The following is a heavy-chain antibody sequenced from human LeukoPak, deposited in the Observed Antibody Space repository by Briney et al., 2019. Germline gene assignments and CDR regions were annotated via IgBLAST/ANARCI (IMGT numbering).Heavy chain of an antibody. J-gene: IGHJ4*02. CDR3: ARDLYSSSSY. V-gene: IGHV1-8*01. CDR2: MNPNSGNT. Sequence: ASVKVSCKASGYTFTSYDINWVRQAPGQGLEWMGWMNPNSGNTDYAQKFQGRVTMTRNTSIRTAYMELSSLRSEDTAVYYCARDLYSSSSYWGQGTLVTVSS. D-gene: IGHD6-6*01. CDR1: GYTFTSYD.